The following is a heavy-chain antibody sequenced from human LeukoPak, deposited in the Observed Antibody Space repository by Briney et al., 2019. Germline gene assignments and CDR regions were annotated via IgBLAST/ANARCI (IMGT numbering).Heavy chain of an antibody. Sequence: GGSLRLSCAASGFTFSSYAMSWVRQAPGKGLKWVSAISGSGGSTYYADSVKGRFTISRDNSKNTLYLQMNSLRAEDTAVYYCAKSVRSIAARPAVYWGQGTLVTVSS. V-gene: IGHV3-23*01. D-gene: IGHD6-6*01. CDR2: ISGSGGST. CDR3: AKSVRSIAARPAVY. J-gene: IGHJ4*02. CDR1: GFTFSSYA.